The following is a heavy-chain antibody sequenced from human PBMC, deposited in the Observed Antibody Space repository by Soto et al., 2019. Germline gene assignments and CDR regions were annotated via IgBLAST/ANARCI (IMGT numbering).Heavy chain of an antibody. CDR2: ISGSGGST. CDR3: AKAISLFFRATSGRRYCSTVSAFLLNRSSDL. Sequence: KGLECVSAISGSGGSTYYADSVTGRFTISRDNSKNTLYLQMNSLRAEDTAVYYCAKAISLFFRATSGRRYCSTVSAFLLNRSSDL. D-gene: IGHD2-2*01. V-gene: IGHV3-23*01. J-gene: IGHJ2*01.